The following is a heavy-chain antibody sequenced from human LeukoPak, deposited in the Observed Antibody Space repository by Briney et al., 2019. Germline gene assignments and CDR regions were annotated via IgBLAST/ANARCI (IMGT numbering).Heavy chain of an antibody. CDR3: AKGSGDDYVWGSYRSTHAFDI. V-gene: IGHV3-9*01. D-gene: IGHD3-16*02. Sequence: PGGSLRLSCAASGFTFDDYAMHWVRQAPGKGLEWVSGISWNSGSIGYADSVKGRFTISRDNAKNSLYLQMNSLRAEDTALYYCAKGSGDDYVWGSYRSTHAFDIWGQGTMVTVSS. J-gene: IGHJ3*02. CDR1: GFTFDDYA. CDR2: ISWNSGSI.